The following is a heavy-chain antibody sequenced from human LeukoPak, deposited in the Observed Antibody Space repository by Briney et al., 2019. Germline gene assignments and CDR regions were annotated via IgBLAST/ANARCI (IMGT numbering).Heavy chain of an antibody. V-gene: IGHV3-7*04. J-gene: IGHJ4*02. D-gene: IGHD6-13*01. CDR3: ARWGYSSSWYYIDY. CDR2: IKQDGSEK. CDR1: TFSFSTYW. Sequence: GGSLRLSCAASTFSFSTYWMTWVRQAPGKGLEWVAIIKQDGSEKSYVDSVKGRFTISRDNAKNSLYLQMNSLRAEDTAVYYCARWGYSSSWYYIDYWGQGTLVTVSS.